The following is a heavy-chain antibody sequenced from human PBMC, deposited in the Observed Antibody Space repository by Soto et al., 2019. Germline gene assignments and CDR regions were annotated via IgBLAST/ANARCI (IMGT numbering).Heavy chain of an antibody. CDR3: ARRHLAVAVSTWFDP. CDR1: GLSITDAEMG. CDR2: IDSSGEK. D-gene: IGHD2-2*01. J-gene: IGHJ5*02. Sequence: QVTLKESGPVLVKPTETLTLRCTVSGLSITDAEMGVSWIRQPPGQPLEWLAHIDSSGEKSYRTFLKSRLAISKDTSKSQIVLTITNLDPAVTATYYCARRHLAVAVSTWFDPWGQGIPVTVSS. V-gene: IGHV2-26*01.